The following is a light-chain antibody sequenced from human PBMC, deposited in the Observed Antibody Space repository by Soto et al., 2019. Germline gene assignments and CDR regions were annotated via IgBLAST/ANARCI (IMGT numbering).Light chain of an antibody. Sequence: QSVLPQPPSASGTPGQRVTISCSTSNSRSGSNYVYWYQQLPGTAPKLLIYRNDQRPSGVPDRFSGSKSGTSASLAISGLRSEDEDDYYCAKWDDSLRVYVFGTGTKLTVL. CDR3: AKWDDSLRVYV. J-gene: IGLJ1*01. V-gene: IGLV1-47*01. CDR1: NSRSGSNY. CDR2: RND.